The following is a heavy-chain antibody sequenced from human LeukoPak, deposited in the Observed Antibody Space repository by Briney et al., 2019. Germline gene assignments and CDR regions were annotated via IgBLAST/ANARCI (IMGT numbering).Heavy chain of an antibody. J-gene: IGHJ4*02. V-gene: IGHV4-59*08. Sequence: SETLSLTCSVSGSSTSSDYWSWIRQPPGKGPEWMAYIHNSGTTKYNPSLKSRVTISVDTSKNQFSLKLSSVTAADTAFYYCARHLLTAGSIDWGQGTLVTVSS. D-gene: IGHD3-9*01. CDR3: ARHLLTAGSID. CDR2: IHNSGTT. CDR1: GSSTSSDY.